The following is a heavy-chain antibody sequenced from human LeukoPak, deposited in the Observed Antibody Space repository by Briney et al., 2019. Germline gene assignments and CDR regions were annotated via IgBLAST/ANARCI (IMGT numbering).Heavy chain of an antibody. CDR1: GFTFSSYW. Sequence: GGSLRLSCAASGFTFSSYWMHWVRQAPGKGLVWVSRINSDGSSTSYADSVKGRFTISRDNAKNTLYLQMNSLRAEDTAVHYCARGEAGRDFDYWGQGTLVTVSS. V-gene: IGHV3-74*01. J-gene: IGHJ4*02. CDR3: ARGEAGRDFDY. D-gene: IGHD1-26*01. CDR2: INSDGSST.